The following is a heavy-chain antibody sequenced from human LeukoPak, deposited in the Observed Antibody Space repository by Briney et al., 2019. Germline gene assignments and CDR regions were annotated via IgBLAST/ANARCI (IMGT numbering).Heavy chain of an antibody. CDR2: IYPGDSDT. V-gene: IGHV5-51*01. CDR3: ARRASPGYSLYYYYMDV. D-gene: IGHD1-26*01. Sequence: GESLKISCKGSGYSFTSYWIGWVRQMPGKGLEWMGIIYPGDSDTRYSPSFQGQVTISADKSISTAYLQWSSLKASDTAMYYCARRASPGYSLYYYYMDVGGKGTTVTVSS. J-gene: IGHJ6*03. CDR1: GYSFTSYW.